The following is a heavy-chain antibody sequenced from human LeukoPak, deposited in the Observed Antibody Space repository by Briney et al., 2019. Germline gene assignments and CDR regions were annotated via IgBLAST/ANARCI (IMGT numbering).Heavy chain of an antibody. Sequence: ASVKVSCKASGGTFSSYAISWARQAPGQGLEWMGGIIPIFGTANYAQKFQGRVTITADESTSTAYMELSSLRSEDTAVYYCARDLAGYSSSSFDPWGQGTLVTVSS. V-gene: IGHV1-69*13. CDR3: ARDLAGYSSSSFDP. D-gene: IGHD6-13*01. CDR1: GGTFSSYA. J-gene: IGHJ5*02. CDR2: IIPIFGTA.